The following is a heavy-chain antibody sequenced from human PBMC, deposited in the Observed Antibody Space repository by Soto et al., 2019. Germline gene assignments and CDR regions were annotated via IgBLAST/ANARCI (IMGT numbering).Heavy chain of an antibody. CDR3: TRDIGSGGVMGGFDY. V-gene: IGHV1-69*01. CDR2: IIPIFDAP. D-gene: IGHD3-16*01. J-gene: IGHJ4*02. Sequence: QVELVQSGAQVKKPGSAVKVSCKASGGSFNMYAMNWVRQAPGHGLEWMGGIIPIFDAPRYSEQFQGRVTITVDESTRTAYMELSSLRSDDTAIYYCTRDIGSGGVMGGFDYWGQGTLVTVSS. CDR1: GGSFNMYA.